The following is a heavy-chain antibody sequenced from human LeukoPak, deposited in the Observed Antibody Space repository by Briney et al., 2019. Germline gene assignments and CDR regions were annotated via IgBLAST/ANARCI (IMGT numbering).Heavy chain of an antibody. CDR2: IYTSGST. CDR1: GGSISSYY. CDR3: ARDQPAAGLDAFDI. Sequence: SETLSLTCTVSGGSISSYYWSWIRQPAGKGLEWIGRIYTSGSTNYNPSLKSRVTMSVDTSKNQFSLKLSSVTAADTAVYYCARDQPAAGLDAFDIWGQGTMVTVSS. V-gene: IGHV4-4*07. J-gene: IGHJ3*02. D-gene: IGHD6-13*01.